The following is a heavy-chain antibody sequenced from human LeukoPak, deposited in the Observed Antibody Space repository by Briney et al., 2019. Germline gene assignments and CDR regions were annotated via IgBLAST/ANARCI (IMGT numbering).Heavy chain of an antibody. D-gene: IGHD2-2*01. Sequence: SVKVSCKASEGTFSGYAISWVRQAPGQGLEWMGGIIPIFGTANYAQKFQGRVTITADESTSTAYMELSSLRSEDTAVYYCARAEVAGYCSSTSCLYFDYWGQGTLVTVSS. CDR2: IIPIFGTA. CDR3: ARAEVAGYCSSTSCLYFDY. V-gene: IGHV1-69*13. J-gene: IGHJ4*02. CDR1: EGTFSGYA.